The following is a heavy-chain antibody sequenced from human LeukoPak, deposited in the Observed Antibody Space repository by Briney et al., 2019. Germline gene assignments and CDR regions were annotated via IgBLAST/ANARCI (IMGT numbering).Heavy chain of an antibody. Sequence: PGGSLRLSCAASGFTFSSYSMNWVRQAPGKGLEWVSSISSSSSYIYYADSVKGRFTISRDNAKNSLFLQMNSLRAEDTAVYYCARSYGDYGPYLFYFDYWGQGTLVTVSS. CDR1: GFTFSSYS. CDR2: ISSSSSYI. CDR3: ARSYGDYGPYLFYFDY. V-gene: IGHV3-21*04. J-gene: IGHJ4*02. D-gene: IGHD4-17*01.